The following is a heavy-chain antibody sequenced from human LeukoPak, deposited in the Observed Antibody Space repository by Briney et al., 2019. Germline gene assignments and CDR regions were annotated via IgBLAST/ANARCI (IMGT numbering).Heavy chain of an antibody. CDR1: GFTFSSYG. Sequence: GGSLRPSCAASGFTFSSYGIHWVRQAPGKGLEWVAFIRYDGSHKYYADSVKGRFTISRDNSKNTLYLQMNSLRAEDTAVYYCARGRYDSRIFDYWGQGTLVTVSS. CDR3: ARGRYDSRIFDY. J-gene: IGHJ4*02. CDR2: IRYDGSHK. V-gene: IGHV3-30*02. D-gene: IGHD3-22*01.